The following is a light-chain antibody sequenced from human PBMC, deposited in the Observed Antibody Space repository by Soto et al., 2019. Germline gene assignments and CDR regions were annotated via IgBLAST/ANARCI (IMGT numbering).Light chain of an antibody. Sequence: QSVLTQPASVSGSPGQSITISCTGSSSDVGGYKYVSWFQQHPGEAPKLMIYEVSNRPSGVSNRFSASKSGNTASLTISGLQAEDEADYYCSSYTRSSTWVFGGGTKVTVL. J-gene: IGLJ3*02. CDR2: EVS. V-gene: IGLV2-14*01. CDR3: SSYTRSSTWV. CDR1: SSDVGGYKY.